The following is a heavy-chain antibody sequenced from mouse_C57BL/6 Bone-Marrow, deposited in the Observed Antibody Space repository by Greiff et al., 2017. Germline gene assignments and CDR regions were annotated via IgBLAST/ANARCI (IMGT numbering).Heavy chain of an antibody. J-gene: IGHJ2*01. CDR2: IYPRDGST. CDR3: AGWGNGSSLDY. CDR1: GYTFTDHT. Sequence: QVQLQQSDAELVKPGASVKISCKVSGYTFTDHTIHWMKQRPEQGLEWIGYIYPRDGSTKYNEKFKGKATLTADKSSSTAYLQLNSRTSEDSAVYCCAGWGNGSSLDYWGQGTTLTVSS. D-gene: IGHD1-1*01. V-gene: IGHV1-78*01.